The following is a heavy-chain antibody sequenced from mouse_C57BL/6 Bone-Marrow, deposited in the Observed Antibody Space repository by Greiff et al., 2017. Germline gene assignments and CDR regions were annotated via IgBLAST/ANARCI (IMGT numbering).Heavy chain of an antibody. Sequence: EVQGVESGGDLVKPGGSLKLSCAASGFTFSSYGMSWVRQTPDKRLEWVATISSGGSYTYYPDSVKGRFTISRDNAKNTLYLQMSSLKSEDTAMYYCARLTGYFDYWGQGTTLTVSS. CDR2: ISSGGSYT. V-gene: IGHV5-6*01. CDR3: ARLTGYFDY. D-gene: IGHD4-1*01. J-gene: IGHJ2*01. CDR1: GFTFSSYG.